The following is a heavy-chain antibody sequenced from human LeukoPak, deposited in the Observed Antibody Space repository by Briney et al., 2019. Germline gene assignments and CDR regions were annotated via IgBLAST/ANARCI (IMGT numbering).Heavy chain of an antibody. D-gene: IGHD3-10*01. V-gene: IGHV4-31*03. CDR3: ASTNLLLWFGELTKTAYFDY. CDR2: IYYSGST. Sequence: KASETLSLTCTVSGGSISSGGYYWSWIRQHPGKGLEWIGYIYYSGSTYYNPSLKSRVTISVDTSKNQFSLKLSSVTAADTAVYYCASTNLLLWFGELTKTAYFDYWGQGTLVTVSS. CDR1: GGSISSGGYY. J-gene: IGHJ4*02.